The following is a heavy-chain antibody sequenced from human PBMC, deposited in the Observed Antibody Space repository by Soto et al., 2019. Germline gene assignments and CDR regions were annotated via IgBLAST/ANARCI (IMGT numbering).Heavy chain of an antibody. CDR3: ARGWCSSTSCYTPYYFDY. CDR2: INHSGST. Sequence: PSETLSLTCAVYGGSFSGYYWSWIRQPPGKGLEWIGEINHSGSTNYNPSLKSRVTIPVDTSKNQFSLKLSSVTAADTAVYYCARGWCSSTSCYTPYYFDYWGQGTLVTVSS. D-gene: IGHD2-2*02. J-gene: IGHJ4*02. CDR1: GGSFSGYY. V-gene: IGHV4-34*01.